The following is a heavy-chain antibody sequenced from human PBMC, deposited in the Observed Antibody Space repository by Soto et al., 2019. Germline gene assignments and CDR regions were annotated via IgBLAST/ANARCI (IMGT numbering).Heavy chain of an antibody. CDR3: AREGSSGDTRYYYYYMDV. CDR1: GFTFSRYD. Sequence: EVQLVESGGGLVQPGGSLRLSCAASGFTFSRYDMHWVRQATGKGLEWVSAIGTAGDTYYPGSVKGRFTISRENAKNSLYLQMNSLRAGDTAVYYCAREGSSGDTRYYYYYMDVWGKGTTVTVSS. J-gene: IGHJ6*03. V-gene: IGHV3-13*01. CDR2: IGTAGDT. D-gene: IGHD2-15*01.